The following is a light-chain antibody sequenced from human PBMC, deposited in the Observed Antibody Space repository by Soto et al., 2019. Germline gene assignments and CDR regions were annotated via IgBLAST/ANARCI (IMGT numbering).Light chain of an antibody. CDR3: SSYTPTRSYV. Sequence: QSAPTQPASVSGSPGQSITISCTGTSSDIGGYNYVSWYQQHPGKAPKLMIYEVSNRPSGVSNRFSGSKSGSTASLTISGLQAEDEADYYCSSYTPTRSYVFGTGTKVTVL. CDR2: EVS. V-gene: IGLV2-14*01. CDR1: SSDIGGYNY. J-gene: IGLJ1*01.